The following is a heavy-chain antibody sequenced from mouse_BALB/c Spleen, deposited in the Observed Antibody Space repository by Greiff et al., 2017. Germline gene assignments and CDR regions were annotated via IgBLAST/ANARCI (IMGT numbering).Heavy chain of an antibody. J-gene: IGHJ2*01. V-gene: IGHV5-12-1*01. D-gene: IGHD2-1*01. CDR1: GFAFSSYD. Sequence: EVQRVESGGGLVKPGGSLKLSCAASGFAFSSYDMSWVRQTPEKRLEWVAYISSGGGRTYYPDTVKGRFTISRDNAKNTLYLQMSSLKSEDTAMYYCARHGNSYFDYWGQGTTLTVSS. CDR2: ISSGGGRT. CDR3: ARHGNSYFDY.